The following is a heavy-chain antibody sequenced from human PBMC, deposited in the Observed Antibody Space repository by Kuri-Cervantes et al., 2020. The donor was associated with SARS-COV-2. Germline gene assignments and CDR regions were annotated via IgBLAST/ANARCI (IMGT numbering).Heavy chain of an antibody. CDR3: ARDLPYCSRASCSRFDY. D-gene: IGHD2-2*01. CDR2: INAGNGDT. Sequence: ASAKVSCKASGYTFTDYAIHWVRQAPGQRLEWMGWINAGNGDTRYSQKFRGRVTITRDTSASTAYMDLSSLRSEDTALYYCARDLPYCSRASCSRFDYWGQGTLVTVSS. V-gene: IGHV1-3*01. CDR1: GYTFTDYA. J-gene: IGHJ4*02.